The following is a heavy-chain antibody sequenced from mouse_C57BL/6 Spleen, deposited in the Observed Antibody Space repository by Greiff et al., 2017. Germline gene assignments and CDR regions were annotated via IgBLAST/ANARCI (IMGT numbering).Heavy chain of an antibody. CDR1: GFSLTSSG. CDR2: RWSGGST. CDR3: ATNYDYDEDYYAMDY. Sequence: VQLQESGPGLVQPSQSLSITCTVSGFSLTSSGVHWVRQSPGKGLEWLGVRWSGGSTDYNAAFISRLSISKDNSKSQVFFKMNSLQADDTAIYYCATNYDYDEDYYAMDYWGQGTSVTVSS. V-gene: IGHV2-2*01. D-gene: IGHD2-4*01. J-gene: IGHJ4*01.